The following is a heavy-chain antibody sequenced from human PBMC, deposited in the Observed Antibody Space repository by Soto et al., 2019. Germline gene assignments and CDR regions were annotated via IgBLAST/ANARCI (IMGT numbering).Heavy chain of an antibody. CDR1: GFTFSSYA. CDR2: ISYDGSNK. CDR3: ARTKQWLARGSYYYYGMDV. V-gene: IGHV3-30-3*01. Sequence: QVQLVESGGGVVQPGRSLRLSCAASGFTFSSYAMHWVRQAPGKGLEWVAVISYDGSNKYYADSVKGRFTISRDNSKNTLYLHMNSLRAEDTAVYYCARTKQWLARGSYYYYGMDVWGQGTTVTVSS. J-gene: IGHJ6*02. D-gene: IGHD6-19*01.